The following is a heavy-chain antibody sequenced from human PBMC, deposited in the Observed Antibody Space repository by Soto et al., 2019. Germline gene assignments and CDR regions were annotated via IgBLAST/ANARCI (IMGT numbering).Heavy chain of an antibody. J-gene: IGHJ6*02. Sequence: QVQLVQSGAEVKKPGASVKVSCKASGYTFTSYGISWVRQAPGQGLEWMGWISAYNGNTNYAQKLQGRVTMTTDTSTSTDYMELRSLRSDDTAVYYCARDRPAVAGVPYYYYGMDVWGQGTTVTVSS. CDR3: ARDRPAVAGVPYYYYGMDV. D-gene: IGHD6-19*01. CDR2: ISAYNGNT. CDR1: GYTFTSYG. V-gene: IGHV1-18*01.